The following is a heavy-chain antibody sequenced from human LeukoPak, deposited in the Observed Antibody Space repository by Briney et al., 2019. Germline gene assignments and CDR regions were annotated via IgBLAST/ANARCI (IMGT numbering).Heavy chain of an antibody. V-gene: IGHV1-69*13. J-gene: IGHJ5*02. D-gene: IGHD3-16*02. CDR1: GGTFSSYA. CDR2: IIPIFGTA. Sequence: ASVKVSCKASGGTFSSYAISWVRQAPGQGLEWMGGIIPIFGTANYAQKFQGRVTITADESTSTAYMELSSLRSEDTAVYYCARERQAQSYPNWFDPWGQGTLVTVSS. CDR3: ARERQAQSYPNWFDP.